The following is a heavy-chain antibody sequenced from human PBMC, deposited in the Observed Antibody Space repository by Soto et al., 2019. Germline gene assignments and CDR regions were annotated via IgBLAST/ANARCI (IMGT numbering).Heavy chain of an antibody. CDR2: IYHSGST. V-gene: IGHV4-4*02. CDR1: GGPLSRSNW. Sequence: QVQLQESGPGLVEPSGTLSLTCAVSGGPLSRSNWWGWVRQPPGKGLEWIGEIYHSGSTNYNPSLKSRVTISVDKSKNQFSLKLSSVTAADTAVYYCARGYCSGGSCYSGSYFDYWGQGTLVTVSS. D-gene: IGHD2-15*01. J-gene: IGHJ4*02. CDR3: ARGYCSGGSCYSGSYFDY.